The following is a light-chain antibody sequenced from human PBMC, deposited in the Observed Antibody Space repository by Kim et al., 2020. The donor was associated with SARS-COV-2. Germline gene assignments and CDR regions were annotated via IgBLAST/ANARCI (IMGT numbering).Light chain of an antibody. J-gene: IGLJ2*01. CDR1: SGSIDDNY. V-gene: IGLV6-57*04. CDR2: EDD. CDR3: QSYNRSNVV. Sequence: NFMLTQPLSVSESPGKTVTISCTRSSGSIDDNYVQWYQQRPGGVPTAVIYEDDQRPSGVSDRFSGSIYNSSNSASLTISGLKTEDEADYYCQSYNRSNVVFGGGTQLTVL.